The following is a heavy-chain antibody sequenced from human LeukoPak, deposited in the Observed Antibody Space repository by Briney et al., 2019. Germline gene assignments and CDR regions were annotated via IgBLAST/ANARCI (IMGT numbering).Heavy chain of an antibody. J-gene: IGHJ4*02. D-gene: IGHD3-10*01. CDR1: GYTFTSYH. CDR2: ISGYNGNT. Sequence: ASVKVSCKASGYTFTSYHITWVRQAPGQGLEWMGWISGYNGNTNYAQKFQGRVSMTTDTSTSTAYMELRSLRSDDTAVYYCARVLLWFGEFRRYFDYWGQGTLVTVSS. CDR3: ARVLLWFGEFRRYFDY. V-gene: IGHV1-18*01.